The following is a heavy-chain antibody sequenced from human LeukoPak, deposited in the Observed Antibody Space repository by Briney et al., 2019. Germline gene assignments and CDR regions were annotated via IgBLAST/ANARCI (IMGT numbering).Heavy chain of an antibody. J-gene: IGHJ4*02. CDR1: GYTLTELS. Sequence: ASVKVSCKVSGYTLTELSMHWVRQAPGKGLEWMGGFDPEDGETIYAQKFQGRVTMTEDTSTDTAYMELSSLRSEDTAVYYCATATSYGSGSYYWGFDYWGQGTLVTVSS. D-gene: IGHD3-10*01. CDR3: ATATSYGSGSYYWGFDY. CDR2: FDPEDGET. V-gene: IGHV1-24*01.